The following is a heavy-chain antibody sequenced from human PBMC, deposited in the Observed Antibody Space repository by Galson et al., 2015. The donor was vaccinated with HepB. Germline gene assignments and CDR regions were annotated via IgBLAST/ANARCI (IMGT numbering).Heavy chain of an antibody. CDR3: ARGDYDYVWGSFDY. CDR1: GFTVSSNY. D-gene: IGHD3-16*01. V-gene: IGHV3-66*02. J-gene: IGHJ4*02. Sequence: SLRLSCAASGFTVSSNYMRWVRQAPGKGLEWVSVIYSGGSTYYADSVKGRCTISRGNSKNTLYLQMNSLRAEDTAVYYCARGDYDYVWGSFDYWGQGTLVTVSS. CDR2: IYSGGST.